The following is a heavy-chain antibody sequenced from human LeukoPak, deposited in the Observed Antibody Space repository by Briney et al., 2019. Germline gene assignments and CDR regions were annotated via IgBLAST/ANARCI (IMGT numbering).Heavy chain of an antibody. D-gene: IGHD5-24*01. V-gene: IGHV3-33*01. CDR1: GFTFSHYG. CDR3: ARVAGGDGYSGGCLDF. CDR2: IWYDGSNE. J-gene: IGHJ4*02. Sequence: GGPLRLFCAAWGFTFSHYGIHWVRQAPGKGLEWVAVIWYDGSNEDYADSVKGRFTISRDNSKNTVSLQMNSLRAEDTAIYYCARVAGGDGYSGGCLDFWGQGTLVTVST.